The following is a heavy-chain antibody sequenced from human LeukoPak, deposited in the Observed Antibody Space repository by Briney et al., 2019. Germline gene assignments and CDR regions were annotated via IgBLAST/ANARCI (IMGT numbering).Heavy chain of an antibody. Sequence: SETLSLTCTVSGGSISGVYWNWIRQPPRKGLEWVGYIHTSGSTSFNPSLKSRLSFSIDTSKNQVSLRLSSVTATDTAVYYCTRRRGGWGEGEFDFWGQGIPVTVST. CDR2: IHTSGST. D-gene: IGHD6-19*01. CDR3: TRRRGGWGEGEFDF. CDR1: GGSISGVY. J-gene: IGHJ4*02. V-gene: IGHV4-4*09.